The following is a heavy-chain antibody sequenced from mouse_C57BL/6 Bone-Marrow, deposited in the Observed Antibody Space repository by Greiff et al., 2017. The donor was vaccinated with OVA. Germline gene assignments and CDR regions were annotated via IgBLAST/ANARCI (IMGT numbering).Heavy chain of an antibody. J-gene: IGHJ2*01. D-gene: IGHD3-2*02. CDR2: IYPRSGNT. V-gene: IGHV1-81*01. Sequence: VQLQQSGAELARPGASVKLSCKASGYTFTSYGISWVKQRTGQGLEWIGEIYPRSGNTYYNEKFKGKATLTADKSSSTAYMELRSLPSEDSAVYFCARCYQGPYFDYWGQGTTLTVSS. CDR1: GYTFTSYG. CDR3: ARCYQGPYFDY.